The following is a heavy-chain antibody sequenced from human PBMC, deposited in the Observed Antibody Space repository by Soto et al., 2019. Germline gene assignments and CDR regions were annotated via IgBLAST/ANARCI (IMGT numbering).Heavy chain of an antibody. CDR3: ARSYYDSTGFAVDP. CDR2: MYFGGSF. V-gene: IGHV4-59*02. CDR1: GASVSHGY. D-gene: IGHD3-22*01. Sequence: QMQLQASGPGLVKPSETLSLTCNVSGASVSHGYWSWIRQPPGKGLEWIGFMYFGGSFNYNPSLTSRANISVETSKNQFSMKLTSLTASDTAVYYCARSYYDSTGFAVDPWGQGTLVTVSS. J-gene: IGHJ5*02.